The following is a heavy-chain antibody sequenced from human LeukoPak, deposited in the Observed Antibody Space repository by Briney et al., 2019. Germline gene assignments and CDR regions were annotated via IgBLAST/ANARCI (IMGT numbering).Heavy chain of an antibody. CDR3: MRRAGGATPTP. Sequence: GASVKVSCKASGYSFTGVYIHWVRQAPGQAPGQGLEGMGWSVPDSGDTKYAQTFQGRVTMTRDTSISTAYMELSRLTSDDTAVYYCMRRAGGATPTPWGQGTLVTVSS. D-gene: IGHD3-10*01. CDR2: SVPDSGDT. V-gene: IGHV1-2*02. J-gene: IGHJ5*02. CDR1: GYSFTGVY.